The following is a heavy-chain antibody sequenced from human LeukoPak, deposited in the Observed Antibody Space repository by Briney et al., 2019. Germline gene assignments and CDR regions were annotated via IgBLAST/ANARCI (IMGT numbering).Heavy chain of an antibody. V-gene: IGHV1-18*01. D-gene: IGHD3-22*01. Sequence: ASVKVSCKASGDTFSRYAISWVRQAPGQGLEWMGWISAYNGDTKYAQKFQGRITMTTDTSANTAYMELRSLRSDDTAVYFCARDPSNTSGFRIYFDYWGQGTLVTVSS. J-gene: IGHJ4*02. CDR2: ISAYNGDT. CDR1: GDTFSRYA. CDR3: ARDPSNTSGFRIYFDY.